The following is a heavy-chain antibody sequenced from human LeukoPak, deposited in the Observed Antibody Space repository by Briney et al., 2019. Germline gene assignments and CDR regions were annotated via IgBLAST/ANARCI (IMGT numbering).Heavy chain of an antibody. V-gene: IGHV1-8*01. CDR2: MNPNSGNQ. CDR3: ARRYYYGSGSYYPNDY. CDR1: GYTFISYD. Sequence: ASVKVSCMASGYTFISYDINWVRQATGQGVEWMAWMNPNSGNQGYAQKFQGRVTMTRNTSISTAYMELTSLRSEDTAVYYCARRYYYGSGSYYPNDYWGEGTLVTVS. J-gene: IGHJ4*02. D-gene: IGHD3-10*01.